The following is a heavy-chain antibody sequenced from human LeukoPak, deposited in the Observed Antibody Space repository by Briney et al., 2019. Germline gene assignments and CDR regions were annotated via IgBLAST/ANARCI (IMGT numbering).Heavy chain of an antibody. J-gene: IGHJ4*02. CDR1: GGSISSYY. CDR2: IYYSGST. CDR3: ARHVVAAAAKPLFDY. V-gene: IGHV4-59*08. D-gene: IGHD2-2*02. Sequence: SETLSLTCTVSGGSISSYYWSWIRQPPGKGLEWIGYIYYSGSTNYNPSLKSRVTISVDTSKNQFSLKLSSVIAADTAVYYCARHVVAAAAKPLFDYWGQGTLVTVSS.